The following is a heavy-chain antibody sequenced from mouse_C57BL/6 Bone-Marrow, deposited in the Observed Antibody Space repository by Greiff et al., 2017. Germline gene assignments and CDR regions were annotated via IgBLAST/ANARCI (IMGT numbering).Heavy chain of an antibody. J-gene: IGHJ2*01. D-gene: IGHD1-1*01. V-gene: IGHV1-64*01. CDR3: ARSDYYGSPSPFDY. CDR1: GYTFTSYW. Sequence: QVQLQQPGAELVKPGASVKLSCKASGYTFTSYWMHWVKQRPGQGLEWIGMIHPNSGSTNYNEKFKSKATLTVDKSSSTAYMQLSSLTSEDSAVYYCARSDYYGSPSPFDYWGQGTTLTVSS. CDR2: IHPNSGST.